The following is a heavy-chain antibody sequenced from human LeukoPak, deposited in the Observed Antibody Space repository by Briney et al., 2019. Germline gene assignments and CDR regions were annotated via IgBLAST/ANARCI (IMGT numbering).Heavy chain of an antibody. V-gene: IGHV4-39*07. D-gene: IGHD6-19*01. CDR1: GGSISSSSYY. CDR3: ARDNSGWSRGSAFDI. Sequence: SETLSLTCTVSGGSISSSSYYWGWIRQPPGKGLEWIGSIYYRGSTYYDPSLKSRVTISVDTSKNQFSLKLSSVTAADTAVYYCARDNSGWSRGSAFDIWGQGTMVTVSS. CDR2: IYYRGST. J-gene: IGHJ3*02.